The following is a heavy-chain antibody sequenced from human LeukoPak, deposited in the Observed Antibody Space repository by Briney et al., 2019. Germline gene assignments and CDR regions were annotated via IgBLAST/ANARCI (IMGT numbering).Heavy chain of an antibody. CDR1: GFTFSSYA. Sequence: PGRSLRLSCAASGFTFSSYAMHWVRQAPGKGLEWVAVISYDGSNKYYADSVKGRFTISRDNSKNTLYLQMNSLRAEDTAVYYCARVGLYDSSGYFLSPFDYWGQGTLVTVSS. D-gene: IGHD3-22*01. J-gene: IGHJ4*02. CDR3: ARVGLYDSSGYFLSPFDY. CDR2: ISYDGSNK. V-gene: IGHV3-30-3*01.